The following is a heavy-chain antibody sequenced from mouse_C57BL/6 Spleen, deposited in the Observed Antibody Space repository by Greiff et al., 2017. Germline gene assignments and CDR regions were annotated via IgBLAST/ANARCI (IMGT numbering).Heavy chain of an antibody. CDR3: ARRGDDYDGPAWFAY. J-gene: IGHJ3*01. V-gene: IGHV1-18*01. D-gene: IGHD2-4*01. Sequence: EVQLQQSGPELVKPGASVKIPCKASGYTFTDYNMDWVKQSHGKSLEWIGDINPNNGGTIYNQKFKGKATLTVDKSSSTAYMELRSLTSEDTAVYYCARRGDDYDGPAWFAYWGQGTLVTVSA. CDR1: GYTFTDYN. CDR2: INPNNGGT.